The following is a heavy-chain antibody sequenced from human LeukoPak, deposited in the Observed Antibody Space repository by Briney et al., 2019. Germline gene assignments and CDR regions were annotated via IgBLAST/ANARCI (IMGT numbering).Heavy chain of an antibody. Sequence: PGGSLRLSCAGSGFTFSSYDMSWVRQAPGKGLEWVSAINAGGGRTFYADSVKSRFTISRDNSKNTLYLQMNSLGAEDTALYYCAKALRTVTLGGFDYWGQGTLVTVSS. CDR1: GFTFSSYD. V-gene: IGHV3-23*01. CDR3: AKALRTVTLGGFDY. D-gene: IGHD4-17*01. J-gene: IGHJ4*02. CDR2: INAGGGRT.